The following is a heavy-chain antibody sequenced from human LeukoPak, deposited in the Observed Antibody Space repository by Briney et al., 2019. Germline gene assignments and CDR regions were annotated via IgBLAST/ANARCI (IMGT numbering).Heavy chain of an antibody. CDR1: GYTFTGYY. Sequence: ASVKVSCKASGYTFTGYYMNWVRQAPGPGLEWMGWINPNSGGTNYAQKFQGRVTMTRDTSISTAYMELSRLRSDDTAVYYCAFGIQLWLRGARGAFDIWGQGTMVTVSS. J-gene: IGHJ3*02. D-gene: IGHD5-18*01. CDR2: INPNSGGT. CDR3: AFGIQLWLRGARGAFDI. V-gene: IGHV1-2*02.